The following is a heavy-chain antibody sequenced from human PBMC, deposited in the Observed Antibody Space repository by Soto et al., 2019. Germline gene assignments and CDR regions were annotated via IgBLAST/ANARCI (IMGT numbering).Heavy chain of an antibody. D-gene: IGHD1-26*01. V-gene: IGHV3-30-3*01. CDR3: ARRRLVGATSWAGLQY. Sequence: QVQLVESGGGVVQPGWSLRLSCAASGFTFSSYAMHWVRQAPGKGLEWEAVISYDGSNKIYAESVKGRFTISRDNSKNTLYLQMNSLRAEDTAVYYCARRRLVGATSWAGLQYWGQGTLVTVSS. CDR2: ISYDGSNK. J-gene: IGHJ4*02. CDR1: GFTFSSYA.